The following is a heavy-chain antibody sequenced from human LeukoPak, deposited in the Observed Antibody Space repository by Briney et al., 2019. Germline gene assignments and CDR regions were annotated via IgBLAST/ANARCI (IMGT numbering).Heavy chain of an antibody. CDR1: GGTFSSYA. J-gene: IGHJ3*02. CDR3: AREVDSKGAFDI. Sequence: SVKVSCKASGGTFSSYAISWVRQAPGQGLECMGGIIPIFGTANYAQKFQGRVTITADESTSTAYMELSSLRSEDTAVYYCAREVDSKGAFDIWGQGTMVTVSS. V-gene: IGHV1-69*13. D-gene: IGHD2-15*01. CDR2: IIPIFGTA.